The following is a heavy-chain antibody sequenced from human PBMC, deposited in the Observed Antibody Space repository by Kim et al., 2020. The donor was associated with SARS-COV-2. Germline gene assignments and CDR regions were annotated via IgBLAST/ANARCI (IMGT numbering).Heavy chain of an antibody. CDR1: GFTFSSYS. Sequence: GGSLRLSCAASGFTFSSYSMNWVRQAPGKGLEWVSSISSSSSNIYYADSVKGRFTISRDNAKNSLYLQMNSLRAEDTAVYYCARGPGIEAAVDDYGGQGTLVTVSS. CDR3: ARGPGIEAAVDDY. V-gene: IGHV3-21*01. CDR2: ISSSSSNI. D-gene: IGHD6-13*01. J-gene: IGHJ4*02.